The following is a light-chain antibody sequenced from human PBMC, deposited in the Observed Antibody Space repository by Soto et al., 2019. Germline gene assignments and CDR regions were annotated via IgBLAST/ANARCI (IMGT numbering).Light chain of an antibody. Sequence: DIVMTQSPLSLPVTPGESASISCRSSQSLLHSNGYNYLDWYLQKPGQSPQLLIYLGSNRASGVPDRFSGSGSGTDFTLKISRVEAEDVGVYYCMQGGHTPKTFRQGTKLEIK. CDR3: MQGGHTPKT. V-gene: IGKV2-28*01. J-gene: IGKJ2*01. CDR2: LGS. CDR1: QSLLHSNGYNY.